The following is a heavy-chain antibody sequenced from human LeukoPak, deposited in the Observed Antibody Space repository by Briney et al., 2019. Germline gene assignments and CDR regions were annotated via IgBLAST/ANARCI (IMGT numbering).Heavy chain of an antibody. J-gene: IGHJ3*01. Sequence: SETLSLTCTVSGDSISTSNSYWGWIRQPPGKGLEWIGSIYYSGNTYYNASLKSRVTISVDTSKNQFSLKLTSVTAADTAVYYCTKRVDALDVWGQGTMVTVSS. CDR1: GDSISTSNSY. CDR3: TKRVDALDV. V-gene: IGHV4-39*07. CDR2: IYYSGNT. D-gene: IGHD1-1*01.